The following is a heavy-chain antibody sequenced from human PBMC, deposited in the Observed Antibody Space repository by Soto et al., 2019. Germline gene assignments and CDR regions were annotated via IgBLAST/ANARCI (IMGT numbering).Heavy chain of an antibody. Sequence: EVQLVESGGGLVKPGGSLRLSCAASGFTFSSYSMNWVRQAPGKGLEWVSSISSSSYIYYADSVKGRFTISRDNAKNSRYLQMNSLRAEDSAVYYCARDFEEDIVVVVAATPFAFDIWGQGTMVTVSS. J-gene: IGHJ3*02. V-gene: IGHV3-21*01. D-gene: IGHD2-15*01. CDR2: ISSSSYI. CDR3: ARDFEEDIVVVVAATPFAFDI. CDR1: GFTFSSYS.